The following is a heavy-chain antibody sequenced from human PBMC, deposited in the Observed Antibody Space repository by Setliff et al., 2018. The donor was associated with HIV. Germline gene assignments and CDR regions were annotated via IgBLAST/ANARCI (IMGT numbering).Heavy chain of an antibody. Sequence: PSETLSLTCTVSGGSISSYYWSWIRQPPGKGLEWIGYIYYSGSTNYNPSLKSRVTISVDTSKNQFSLKLSSVTAADTAVYYCARETYYYDSIGYWRSDAFDVWGQGTMVTV. CDR2: IYYSGST. J-gene: IGHJ3*01. V-gene: IGHV4-59*01. CDR1: GGSISSYY. D-gene: IGHD3-22*01. CDR3: ARETYYYDSIGYWRSDAFDV.